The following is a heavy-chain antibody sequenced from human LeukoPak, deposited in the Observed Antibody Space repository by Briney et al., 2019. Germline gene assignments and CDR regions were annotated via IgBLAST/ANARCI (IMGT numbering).Heavy chain of an antibody. CDR2: ICSSGSA. CDR1: RFTFSSYSMN. Sequence: GSLRLSCAASRFTFSSYSMNWVRQPPGKGLEWIGSICSSGSAYYNPSLKSRVTTSIDTSKNQFSLRLTSVTAADTAFYYCARLWSTSCRGGSCPHQPNSWGQGTLVTVSS. CDR3: ARLWSTSCRGGSCPHQPNS. J-gene: IGHJ4*02. D-gene: IGHD2-15*01. V-gene: IGHV4-39*01.